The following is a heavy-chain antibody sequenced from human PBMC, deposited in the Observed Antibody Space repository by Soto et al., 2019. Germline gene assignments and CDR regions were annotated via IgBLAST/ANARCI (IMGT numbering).Heavy chain of an antibody. CDR3: ARDPQYYDILTGYSMGFDP. J-gene: IGHJ5*02. Sequence: SETLSLTCTVSGGSISSGGYYWSWIRQHPGKGLEWIGYIYYSGSTNYNPSLKSRVTISVDTSKNQFSLKLSSVTAADTAVYYCARDPQYYDILTGYSMGFDPWGQGTLVTVSS. CDR2: IYYSGST. CDR1: GGSISSGGYY. D-gene: IGHD3-9*01. V-gene: IGHV4-61*08.